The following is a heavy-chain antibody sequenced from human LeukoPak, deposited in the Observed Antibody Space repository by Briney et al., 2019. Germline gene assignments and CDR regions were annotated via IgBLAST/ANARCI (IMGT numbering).Heavy chain of an antibody. Sequence: PGRSLRLSCAASGFTFSSYGMHWVRQAPGKGLEWVAVIWYDGSNKYYADSVKGRFTISRDNSKNTLYLQMNSLRAEDTAVYHCARHGDYRAFDIWGQGTMVTVSS. J-gene: IGHJ3*02. V-gene: IGHV3-33*01. CDR3: ARHGDYRAFDI. D-gene: IGHD4-17*01. CDR1: GFTFSSYG. CDR2: IWYDGSNK.